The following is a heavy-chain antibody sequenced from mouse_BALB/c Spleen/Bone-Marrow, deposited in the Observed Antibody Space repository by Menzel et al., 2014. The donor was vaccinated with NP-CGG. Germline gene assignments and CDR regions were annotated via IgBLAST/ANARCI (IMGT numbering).Heavy chain of an antibody. V-gene: IGHV1-22*01. CDR1: GYSFXDYT. D-gene: IGHD1-1*02. CDR3: ARAGWYDY. Sequence: EVQLQQSGPELVKPGSSVKMSCKTSGYSFXDYTIHWVKQSHGKSLEWIGNFNPNNGGTNYNQKFKDKATLTVDKSSRTAYMEFRSLTFEDSAVNYCARAGWYDYWGQGTTLTVSS. CDR2: FNPNNGGT. J-gene: IGHJ2*01.